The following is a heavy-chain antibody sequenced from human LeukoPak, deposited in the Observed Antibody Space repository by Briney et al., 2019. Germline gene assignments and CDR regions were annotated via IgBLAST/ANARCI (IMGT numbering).Heavy chain of an antibody. V-gene: IGHV4-34*01. D-gene: IGHD2-2*01. J-gene: IGHJ6*03. Sequence: MASETLSLTCAVYGGSFSGYYWSWIRQPPGKGLEWIGEINHSGSTNYNPSLKSRVTISVDTSKNQFSLKLSSVTAADTAVYYCARELKEFCSSTSCYAIYYYYMDVWGKGTTVTVSS. CDR1: GGSFSGYY. CDR3: ARELKEFCSSTSCYAIYYYYMDV. CDR2: INHSGST.